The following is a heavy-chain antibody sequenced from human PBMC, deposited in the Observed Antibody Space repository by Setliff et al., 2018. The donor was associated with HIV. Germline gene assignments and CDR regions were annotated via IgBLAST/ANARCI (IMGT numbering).Heavy chain of an antibody. Sequence: VASVKVSCKASGYTFTDYEITWVRQAPGQGLEWMGWISAYNDNANYVQELQGRVTMTTDTSTSTAYMELRSLRSDDTAVYFCARFGNFWPYGMDVWGQGTTVTVSS. J-gene: IGHJ6*02. V-gene: IGHV1-18*01. CDR2: ISAYNDNA. D-gene: IGHD3-3*01. CDR3: ARFGNFWPYGMDV. CDR1: GYTFTDYE.